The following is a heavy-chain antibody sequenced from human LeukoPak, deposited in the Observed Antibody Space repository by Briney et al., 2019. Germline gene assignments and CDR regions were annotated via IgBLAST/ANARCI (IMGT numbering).Heavy chain of an antibody. CDR3: ARGPSGSGGDMNYYYYYMDV. CDR2: IYGGGTRT. J-gene: IGHJ6*03. CDR1: GFNFSGYW. D-gene: IGHD2-21*01. V-gene: IGHV3-74*01. Sequence: PGGSLRLFRAAPGFNFSGYWIHWVRQAPRKGPIWVSRIYGGGTRTTYADSVKGRFTISRDNAKNSVFLQMNSLRADDTAVYYCARGPSGSGGDMNYYYYYMDVWGKGTTVTVSS.